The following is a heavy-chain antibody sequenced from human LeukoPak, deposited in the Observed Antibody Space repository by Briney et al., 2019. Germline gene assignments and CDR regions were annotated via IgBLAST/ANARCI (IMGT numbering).Heavy chain of an antibody. J-gene: IGHJ6*03. CDR1: GGSFSGYY. D-gene: IGHD3-3*01. CDR2: INHSGST. CDR3: ARKASAYYDFWSGYSRTGLYYYYYMDV. Sequence: SETLSLTCAVYGGSFSGYYWSWIRQPPGKGLEWIGEINHSGSTNYNPSLKSRVTISVDTSKNQFSLKLSSVTAADTAVYYCARKASAYYDFWSGYSRTGLYYYYYMDVWGKGTTVTVSS. V-gene: IGHV4-34*01.